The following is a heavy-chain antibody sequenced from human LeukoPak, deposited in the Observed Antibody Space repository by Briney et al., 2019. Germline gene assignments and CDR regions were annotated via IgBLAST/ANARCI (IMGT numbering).Heavy chain of an antibody. CDR3: AKDLESYFRVYFDY. D-gene: IGHD2/OR15-2a*01. J-gene: IGHJ4*02. V-gene: IGHV3-23*01. Sequence: GGSLRLSCAASGFTFSSYAMSWVRQAPGKGLEWVSAISGSGGSTYYADSVKGRFTISRDNSKNTLYLQMNSLRAGDTAVYYCAKDLESYFRVYFDYWGQGTLVTVSS. CDR2: ISGSGGST. CDR1: GFTFSSYA.